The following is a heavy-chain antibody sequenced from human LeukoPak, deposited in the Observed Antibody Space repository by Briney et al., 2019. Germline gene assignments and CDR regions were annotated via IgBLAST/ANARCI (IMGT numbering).Heavy chain of an antibody. Sequence: GGSLRLSCAASGFTFSSYEMNWVRQAPGKGLEWVSYIGGSGGPIYYADSVKGRFTISRDNAKNSLYLQMNSLRAEDTAVYYCARGRSVGDIDYWGQGTLVTVSS. J-gene: IGHJ4*02. D-gene: IGHD3-16*01. CDR3: ARGRSVGDIDY. CDR1: GFTFSSYE. V-gene: IGHV3-48*03. CDR2: IGGSGGPI.